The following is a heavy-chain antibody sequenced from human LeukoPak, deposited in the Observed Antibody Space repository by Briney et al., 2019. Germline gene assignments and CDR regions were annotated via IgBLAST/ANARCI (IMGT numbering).Heavy chain of an antibody. CDR3: AGDQTLDDAFDI. V-gene: IGHV3-30*04. Sequence: GGSLRLSCAAPGFTFSSYAMHWVRQAPSKGLEWVAVISYDGSNKYYADSVKGRFTISRDNSKNTLYLQMNSLRAEDTAVYYCAGDQTLDDAFDIWGQGTMVTVSS. CDR1: GFTFSSYA. CDR2: ISYDGSNK. J-gene: IGHJ3*02.